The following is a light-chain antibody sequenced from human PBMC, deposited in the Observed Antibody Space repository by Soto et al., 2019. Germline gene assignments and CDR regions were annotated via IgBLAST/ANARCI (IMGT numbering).Light chain of an antibody. Sequence: EIVMTQSPATLSVSPGERATLSCRASQSISSNLAWYQQKPGQAPRLLIYGPSTRATGIPARFSGSGSGTEFTLTISSLQSEEFAVYYCQQYNNWRLTFGGGTKVEIK. CDR1: QSISSN. CDR2: GPS. V-gene: IGKV3-15*01. CDR3: QQYNNWRLT. J-gene: IGKJ4*01.